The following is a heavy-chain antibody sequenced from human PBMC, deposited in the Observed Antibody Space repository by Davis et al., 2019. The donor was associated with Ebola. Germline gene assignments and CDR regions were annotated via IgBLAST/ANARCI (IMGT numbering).Heavy chain of an antibody. D-gene: IGHD3-22*01. CDR1: EFTFSSYT. CDR3: ARVRWTSGYYFDY. CDR2: ISSSGGST. J-gene: IGHJ4*02. V-gene: IGHV3-23*01. Sequence: GESLKISCAASEFTFSSYTMGRVRQAPGKGLEWVSGISSSGGSTYYADSVKGRFTISRDNSKNTLYLQMNSLRAEDTAVYYCARVRWTSGYYFDYGGQGTLVTVSS.